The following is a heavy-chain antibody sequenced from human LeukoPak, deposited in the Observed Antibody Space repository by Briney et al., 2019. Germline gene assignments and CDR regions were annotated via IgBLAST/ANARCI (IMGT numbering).Heavy chain of an antibody. CDR2: IRSKANSYAT. CDR3: TRHGEYSSGWYIDY. Sequence: GGSLRLSCAASGFTFSGSAMHWVRQASGKGLEWVGRIRSKANSYATAYAASVKGRFTISRDDSKNTAYLQMNSLKTEDTAVYYCTRHGEYSSGWYIDYWGQGTLVTVSS. J-gene: IGHJ4*02. D-gene: IGHD6-19*01. CDR1: GFTFSGSA. V-gene: IGHV3-73*01.